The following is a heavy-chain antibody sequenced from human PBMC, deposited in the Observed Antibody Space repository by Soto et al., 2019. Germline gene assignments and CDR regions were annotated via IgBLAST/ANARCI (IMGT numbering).Heavy chain of an antibody. V-gene: IGHV4-59*01. CDR3: ARAASSSTILHY. J-gene: IGHJ4*01. Sequence: VVEGSIIGYYWSWIRQHPGKGLEWIGYIYYSGSTNYNPSLKSRVTISVDASENQFSLKLSSVTAAVTAVYYGARAASSSTILHYRGHRALVPVSS. D-gene: IGHD6-6*01. CDR1: EGSIIGYY. CDR2: IYYSGST.